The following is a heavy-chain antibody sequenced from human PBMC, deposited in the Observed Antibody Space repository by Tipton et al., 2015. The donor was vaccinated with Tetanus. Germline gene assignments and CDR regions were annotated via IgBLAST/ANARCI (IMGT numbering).Heavy chain of an antibody. CDR1: GFTFSSYA. CDR3: ARGTIPYGDPYYYYYGMDV. V-gene: IGHV3-30*04. D-gene: IGHD4-17*01. Sequence: QLVQSGGGLIQPGGSLRLPCAVSGFTFSSYAMHWVRQAPGKGLEWVAVISYDGSNKYYADSVKGRFTISRDNSKNTLYLQMNSLKAEDTAVYYCARGTIPYGDPYYYYYGMDVWGQGTTVTVSS. J-gene: IGHJ6*02. CDR2: ISYDGSNK.